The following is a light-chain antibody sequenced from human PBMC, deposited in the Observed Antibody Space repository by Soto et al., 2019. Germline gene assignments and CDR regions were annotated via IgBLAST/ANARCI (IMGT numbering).Light chain of an antibody. J-gene: IGKJ2*01. CDR1: QSVSSSY. CDR2: GAS. V-gene: IGKV3-20*01. Sequence: IVLTQSPGTLSLSPGERATLSCRASQSVSSSYLAWYQQKPGQAPRLLIYGASSMATGIPDRFSGSGSGTDFSLTNSRLEPEDFAVYYCQQYGSSPPYTFGQGTKLEIK. CDR3: QQYGSSPPYT.